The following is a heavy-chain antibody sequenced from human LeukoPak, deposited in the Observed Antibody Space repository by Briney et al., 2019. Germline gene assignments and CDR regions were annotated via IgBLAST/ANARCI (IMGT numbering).Heavy chain of an antibody. V-gene: IGHV3-21*01. CDR2: ISSSSSYI. Sequence: PGGSLRLSCAASGFTFSSYGMHWVRQAPGKGLEWVSSISSSSSYIYYADSVKGRFTISRDNAKNSLYLQMNSLRAEDTAVYYCARDQGSPPRGDRGDFDYWGQGTLVTVSS. D-gene: IGHD2-15*01. CDR3: ARDQGSPPRGDRGDFDY. CDR1: GFTFSSYG. J-gene: IGHJ4*02.